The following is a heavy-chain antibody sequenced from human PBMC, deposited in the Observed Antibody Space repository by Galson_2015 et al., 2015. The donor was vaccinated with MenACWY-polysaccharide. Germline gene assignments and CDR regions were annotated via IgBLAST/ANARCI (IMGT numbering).Heavy chain of an antibody. J-gene: IGHJ4*02. CDR3: ARVTSVIRGVISN. V-gene: IGHV4-59*01. D-gene: IGHD3-10*01. CDR2: IYNSGST. Sequence: ETLSLTCIVSGDSINAYYLSWIRQPPGKGLEWIGYIYNSGSTNYNPSLESRVTISVDTSKNQFSLKLNSVTAADTAVYYCARVTSVIRGVISNWGQGTLVTVSS. CDR1: GDSINAYY.